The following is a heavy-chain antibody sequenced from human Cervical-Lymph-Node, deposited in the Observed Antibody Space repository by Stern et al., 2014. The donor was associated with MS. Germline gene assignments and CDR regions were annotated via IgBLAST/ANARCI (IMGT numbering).Heavy chain of an antibody. CDR3: AKDRGSGWSLDY. Sequence: QVQLVQSGGGVVQPGRSLRLSCAGSGFTFSTYGMHWVRQAPGKGLEWVALISHDGSKKSYVDSVKGRFTISRDNSKNTMYVHMNSLRDEDTAVYYCAKDRGSGWSLDYWGQGTLVIVSS. CDR2: ISHDGSKK. D-gene: IGHD6-19*01. CDR1: GFTFSTYG. J-gene: IGHJ4*02. V-gene: IGHV3-30*18.